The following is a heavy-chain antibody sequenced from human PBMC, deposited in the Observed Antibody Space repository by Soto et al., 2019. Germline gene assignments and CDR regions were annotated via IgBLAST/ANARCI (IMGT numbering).Heavy chain of an antibody. V-gene: IGHV1-18*01. CDR1: GYTFTSYG. J-gene: IGHJ6*02. D-gene: IGHD3-10*01. CDR2: ISAYNGNT. CDR3: ESGSHYYGDYYGMDV. Sequence: ASVKVSCTASGYTFTSYGISWVRQAHRQGLEWMGWISAYNGNTNYAQKLQGRVTMTTDTSTSTAYMELRSLRSDDTAVYYCESGSHYYGDYYGMDVWGQGTTVTGSS.